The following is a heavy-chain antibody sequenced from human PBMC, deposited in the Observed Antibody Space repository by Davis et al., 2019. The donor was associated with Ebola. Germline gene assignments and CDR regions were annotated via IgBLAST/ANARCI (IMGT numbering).Heavy chain of an antibody. J-gene: IGHJ6*02. D-gene: IGHD3-9*01. V-gene: IGHV3-7*03. CDR3: ASHLPDGPHYDIFSDRGPWGHYYGMDV. Sequence: PGGSLRLSCAASGFTFSSYWMSWVRQAPGKGLEWVANIKQDGSEKYYVDSVKGRFTISRDNAKNSLYLQMNSLRAEDTAVYYCASHLPDGPHYDIFSDRGPWGHYYGMDVWGQGTTVTVSS. CDR1: GFTFSSYW. CDR2: IKQDGSEK.